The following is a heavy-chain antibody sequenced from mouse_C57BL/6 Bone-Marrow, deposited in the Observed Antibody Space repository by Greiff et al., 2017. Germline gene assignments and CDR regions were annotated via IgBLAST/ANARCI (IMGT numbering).Heavy chain of an antibody. D-gene: IGHD1-1*01. CDR3: TFITTVPGDY. V-gene: IGHV14-4*01. Sequence: EVKLQESGAELVRPGASVKLSCTASGFNIKDDYMHWVKQRPEQGLEWIGWIDPENGDTEYDSKFQGKATITADKSSNTAYLQLSSLTSEDTAVYYCTFITTVPGDYWGQGTTLTVSS. CDR1: GFNIKDDY. J-gene: IGHJ2*01. CDR2: IDPENGDT.